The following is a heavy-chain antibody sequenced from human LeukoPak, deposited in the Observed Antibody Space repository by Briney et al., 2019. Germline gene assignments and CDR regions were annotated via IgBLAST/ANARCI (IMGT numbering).Heavy chain of an antibody. D-gene: IGHD5-12*01. CDR1: GFTFSSYA. J-gene: IGHJ4*02. V-gene: IGHV3-23*01. CDR3: ARGSSRSGYY. CDR2: ISESGTGP. Sequence: GGSLRLSCAASGFTFSSYAMTWVRQAPGKGLEWVSSISESGTGPYYADSVKGRFTISRDNSRNTLFLQMNSLRSEDTAVYYCARGSSRSGYYWDQGTLVTVSS.